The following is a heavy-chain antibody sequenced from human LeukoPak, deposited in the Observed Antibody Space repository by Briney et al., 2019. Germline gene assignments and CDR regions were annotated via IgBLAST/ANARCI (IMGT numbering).Heavy chain of an antibody. CDR2: IDGSSSHI. J-gene: IGHJ1*01. D-gene: IGHD2-21*02. V-gene: IGHV3-21*01. CDR3: ARGYCGGDCYGD. CDR1: GFIFSNYA. Sequence: PGGSLRLSCAASGFIFSNYAMNWVRQAPGKGLEWVSSIDGSSSHIYYADSVKGRFTIYRDNTKSSLYLQMNSLRAEDMAVYYCARGYCGGDCYGDWGQGTLVTVSS.